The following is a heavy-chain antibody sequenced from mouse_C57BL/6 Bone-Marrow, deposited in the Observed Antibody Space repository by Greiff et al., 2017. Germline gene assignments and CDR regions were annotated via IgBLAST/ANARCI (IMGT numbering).Heavy chain of an antibody. CDR2: IDPNSGGT. J-gene: IGHJ1*03. CDR1: GYTFTSYW. Sequence: QVQLQQPGAELVKPGASVKLSCKASGYTFTSYWMHWVKQRPGRGLEWIGRIDPNSGGTKYNEKVKSKATLTVDKPTSTAYMQLTSLTSDDSAVYYCAFECDEGRYFDVWGTGTTVTVSS. CDR3: AFECDEGRYFDV. V-gene: IGHV1-72*01.